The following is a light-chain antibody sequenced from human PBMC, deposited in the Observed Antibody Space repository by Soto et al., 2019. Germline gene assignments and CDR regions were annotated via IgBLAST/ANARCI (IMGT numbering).Light chain of an antibody. CDR1: QSVSSF. CDR2: DAS. V-gene: IGKV3-11*01. J-gene: IGKJ5*01. Sequence: EIVLTQSPATLSVSPGETATLSCRASQSVSSFLAWYQYKPGQAPRLLIYDASNRATGIPARFSGSGSGTDFPLTISSLEPEDFAVYYCQQRSNWPITFGRGSRLEI. CDR3: QQRSNWPIT.